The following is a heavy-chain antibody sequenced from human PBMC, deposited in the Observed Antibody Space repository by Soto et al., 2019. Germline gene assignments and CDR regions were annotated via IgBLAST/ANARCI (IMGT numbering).Heavy chain of an antibody. J-gene: IGHJ4*02. Sequence: QVQLVQSGAEVKKPGSSVKVSCKASGGTFSSYTISWVRQAPGQGLEWMGRIIPILGIANYAQKFQGRVTXTXXKSTSTAYMELSSLRSEDTAVYYCAREYGDLGFDYWGQGTLVTVSS. CDR2: IIPILGIA. D-gene: IGHD4-17*01. CDR1: GGTFSSYT. V-gene: IGHV1-69*02. CDR3: AREYGDLGFDY.